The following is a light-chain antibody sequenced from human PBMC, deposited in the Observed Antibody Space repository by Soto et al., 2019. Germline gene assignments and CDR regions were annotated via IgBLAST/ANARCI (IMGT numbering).Light chain of an antibody. Sequence: DIVMTQAPPSLSVTPGRPASISCKSNQSLVGSDRKTDLSWYVQKAGQSPQLLIDEVSKRFPGVPERFTGSGSATDFTLTISRVEAEDVGIYYCMQSADLPLTFGPGTRVDI. V-gene: IGKV2D-29*02. CDR3: MQSADLPLT. CDR2: EVS. CDR1: QSLVGSDRKTD. J-gene: IGKJ3*01.